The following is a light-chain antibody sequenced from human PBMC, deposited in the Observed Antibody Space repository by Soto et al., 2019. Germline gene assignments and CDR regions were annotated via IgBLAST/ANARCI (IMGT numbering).Light chain of an antibody. J-gene: IGKJ2*01. CDR2: AAS. Sequence: EIVLTQSPGTLSLSPGERATLSCRASQSVGGNYLAWYQQKPGQAPRLLVYAASTRATGIPDRFSGSGSGTDFSLTISRLEPEDFAVYYCQKYGSSPRTFGQGTKLEIK. CDR1: QSVGGNY. V-gene: IGKV3-20*01. CDR3: QKYGSSPRT.